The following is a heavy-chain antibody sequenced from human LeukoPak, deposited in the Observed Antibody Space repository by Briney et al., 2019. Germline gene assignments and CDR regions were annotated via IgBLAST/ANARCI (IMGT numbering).Heavy chain of an antibody. Sequence: SGGSLKLSCAASGFTFSGSAMHWVRQAPGKGLEWVSAISGSGGSTYYADSVKGRFTISRDNSKNTLYLQMNSLRAEDTAVYYCAKPRYYDSSGYYTRPYYFDYWGQGTLVTVSS. CDR3: AKPRYYDSSGYYTRPYYFDY. CDR1: GFTFSGSA. D-gene: IGHD3-22*01. V-gene: IGHV3-23*01. CDR2: ISGSGGST. J-gene: IGHJ4*02.